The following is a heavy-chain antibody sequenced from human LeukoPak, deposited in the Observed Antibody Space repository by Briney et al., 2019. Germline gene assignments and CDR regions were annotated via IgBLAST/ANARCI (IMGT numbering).Heavy chain of an antibody. CDR2: IYCSGST. D-gene: IGHD2-15*01. CDR1: GGSISSGGYY. CDR3: ARDKGYCSGGSCYQGAYYYYGMDV. V-gene: IGHV4-31*03. Sequence: PSETLSLTCTVSGGSISSGGYYWSWLRQHPGKGLEWIGYIYCSGSTYYNPSLKSRVTISVDTSKNQFSLKLSSVTAADTAVYYCARDKGYCSGGSCYQGAYYYYGMDVWGQGTTVTVSS. J-gene: IGHJ6*02.